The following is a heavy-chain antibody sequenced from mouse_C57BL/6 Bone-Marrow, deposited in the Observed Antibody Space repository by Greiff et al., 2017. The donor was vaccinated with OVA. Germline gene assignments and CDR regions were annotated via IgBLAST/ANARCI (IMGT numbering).Heavy chain of an antibody. Sequence: VQLQQSGPELVKPGASVKISCKASGYAFSSSWMNWVKQRPGKGLEWIGRIYPGDGDTNYNGKFKGKATLTADKSSSTAYMQLSRLTSEDAAVYFGAREGVAPWYFDVWGTGTTVTVSS. CDR1: GYAFSSSW. CDR2: IYPGDGDT. V-gene: IGHV1-82*01. J-gene: IGHJ1*03. CDR3: AREGVAPWYFDV. D-gene: IGHD1-1*01.